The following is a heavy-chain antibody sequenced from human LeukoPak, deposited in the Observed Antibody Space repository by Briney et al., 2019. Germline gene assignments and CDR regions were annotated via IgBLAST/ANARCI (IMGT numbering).Heavy chain of an antibody. Sequence: ASVKVSCKASGYTFTGYYMHWVRQAPGQGLEWMGIINPSGGSTSYAQKFQGRVTMTRDTSTSTVYMELSSLRSEDTAVYYCARAMASQVVDTAMVMFDYWGQGTLVTVSS. D-gene: IGHD5-18*01. CDR2: INPSGGST. J-gene: IGHJ4*02. CDR1: GYTFTGYY. V-gene: IGHV1-46*01. CDR3: ARAMASQVVDTAMVMFDY.